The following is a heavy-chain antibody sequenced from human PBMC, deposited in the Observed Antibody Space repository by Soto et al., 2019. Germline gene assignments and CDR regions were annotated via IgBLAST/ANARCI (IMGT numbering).Heavy chain of an antibody. D-gene: IGHD3-22*01. V-gene: IGHV4-31*03. CDR2: IYYSGST. J-gene: IGHJ3*02. CDR1: GGSISSGGYY. Sequence: TLSLTCTVSGGSISSGGYYWSWIRQHPGKGLEWIGYIYYSGSTYYNPSLKSRVTISVDTSKNQFSLKLSSVTAADTAVYYCARARVSYDSSGYYGDAFDIWGQGTMVTVSS. CDR3: ARARVSYDSSGYYGDAFDI.